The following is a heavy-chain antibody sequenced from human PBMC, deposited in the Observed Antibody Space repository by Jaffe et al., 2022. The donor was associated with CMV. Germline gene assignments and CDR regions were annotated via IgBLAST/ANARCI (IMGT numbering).Heavy chain of an antibody. D-gene: IGHD3-10*01. CDR1: GFTFSSYE. Sequence: EVQLVESGGGLVQPGGSLRLSCAASGFTFSSYEMNWVRQAPGKGLEWVSYISSSGSTIYYADSVKGRFTISRDNAKNSLYLQMNSLRAEDTAVYYCARVHRRDLGRGVCMDVWGKGTTVTVSS. CDR3: ARVHRRDLGRGVCMDV. J-gene: IGHJ6*03. V-gene: IGHV3-48*03. CDR2: ISSSGSTI.